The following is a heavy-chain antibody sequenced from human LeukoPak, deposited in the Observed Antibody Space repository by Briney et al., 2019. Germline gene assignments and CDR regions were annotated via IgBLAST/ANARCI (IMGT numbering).Heavy chain of an antibody. CDR3: AREGYCSGGRCYCDYH. CDR1: GFTFSSYW. CDR2: INEDGSAK. V-gene: IGHV3-7*03. D-gene: IGHD2-15*01. Sequence: GGSLRLSCAASGFTFSSYWMNWVRQAPGKGLEWVANINEDGSAKYYVDSVKGRFTISRDNAKNSLYLQMNSLRAEDTAVYYCAREGYCSGGRCYCDYHWGQGTLVTVSS. J-gene: IGHJ5*02.